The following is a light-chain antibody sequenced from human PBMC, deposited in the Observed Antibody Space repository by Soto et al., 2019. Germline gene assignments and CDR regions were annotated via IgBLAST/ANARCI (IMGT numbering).Light chain of an antibody. CDR3: CSYVGDPYV. Sequence: QSVLTQPASVSGSPGQSIAISCTGTSSDVGSYNSVSWYQQHPGKAPKLIIYEGYKRPSGVSDRFSGSKSGNTASLTISGLQAEDEADYYCCSYVGDPYVFGTGTKVTLL. J-gene: IGLJ1*01. CDR2: EGY. CDR1: SSDVGSYNS. V-gene: IGLV2-23*01.